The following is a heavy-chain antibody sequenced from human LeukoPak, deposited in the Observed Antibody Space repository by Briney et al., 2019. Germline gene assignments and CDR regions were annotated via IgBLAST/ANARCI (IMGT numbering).Heavy chain of an antibody. V-gene: IGHV3-30*02. D-gene: IGHD6-13*01. Sequence: GSLRLSCAASGFTFSSYGMHWVRQAPGKGLEWVAFIRNDAGDKYYADSVKGRFTISRDNSKNTLFLQMNSLRVEDTALYYCAKVLSSSWGYFGFWGQGTLVTVSS. J-gene: IGHJ4*02. CDR3: AKVLSSSWGYFGF. CDR1: GFTFSSYG. CDR2: IRNDAGDK.